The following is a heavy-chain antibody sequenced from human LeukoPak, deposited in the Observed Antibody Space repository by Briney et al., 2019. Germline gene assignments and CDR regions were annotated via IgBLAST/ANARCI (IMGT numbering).Heavy chain of an antibody. CDR1: GGSISSGDYY. J-gene: IGHJ6*03. CDR3: ARGLDCSSTSCYTYCYYMDV. Sequence: PSETLSLTCTVSGGSISSGDYYWSWIRQPPGKGLEWIGYIYYSGSTYYNPSLKSRVTISVDTSKNQFSLKLSSVSAADTAVYYCARGLDCSSTSCYTYCYYMDVWGKGTTVTVSS. D-gene: IGHD2-2*01. CDR2: IYYSGST. V-gene: IGHV4-30-4*08.